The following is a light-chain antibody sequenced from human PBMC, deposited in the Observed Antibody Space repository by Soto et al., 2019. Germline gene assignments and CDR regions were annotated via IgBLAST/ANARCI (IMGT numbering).Light chain of an antibody. Sequence: QSVLTQSPSASASLGASVKRTCTLSDGHSDYAVAWHQQQPEKGPRYFMKVNTDVSHAKGDGIPDRFSGSSSGTERYLTISSLRSEDDAVYYCQTLGAGIVVVGGGTKLTVL. CDR1: DGHSDYA. V-gene: IGLV4-69*01. J-gene: IGLJ3*02. CDR3: QTLGAGIVV. CDR2: VNTDVSH.